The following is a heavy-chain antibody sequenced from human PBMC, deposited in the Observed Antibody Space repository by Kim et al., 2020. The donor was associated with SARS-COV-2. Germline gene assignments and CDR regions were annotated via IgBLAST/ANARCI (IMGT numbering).Heavy chain of an antibody. V-gene: IGHV3-74*01. Sequence: GGSLRLSCAASGFTFSSYWMHWVRQAPRKGLVWVSRINSDGSSTSYADSVKGRFTISRDNAKNTLYLQMNSLRAEDTAVYYCARVGTGVSWTVDYWGQGTLVTVSS. CDR3: ARVGTGVSWTVDY. J-gene: IGHJ4*02. D-gene: IGHD2-8*01. CDR2: INSDGSST. CDR1: GFTFSSYW.